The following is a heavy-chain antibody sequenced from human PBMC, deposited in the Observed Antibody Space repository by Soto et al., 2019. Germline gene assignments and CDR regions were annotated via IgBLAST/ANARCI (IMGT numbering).Heavy chain of an antibody. J-gene: IGHJ4*02. V-gene: IGHV3-48*03. CDR2: ISSSGSTI. D-gene: IGHD3-22*01. CDR1: GFTFSSCE. Sequence: GGSLRLSCAASGFTFSSCEMNWARQAPGKGLESVSYISSSGSTIYYADSVKGRFTIARENAKNALYLQMNSLRAADTAVYYCARLGMLVAEGGVYWGQGTLVAVSS. CDR3: ARLGMLVAEGGVY.